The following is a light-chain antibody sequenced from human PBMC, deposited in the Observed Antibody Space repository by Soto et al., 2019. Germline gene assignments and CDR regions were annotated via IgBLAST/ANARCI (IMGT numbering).Light chain of an antibody. CDR1: SSTIGSKT. V-gene: IGLV1-44*01. CDR3: AAWNDSLNGVV. CDR2: TTN. J-gene: IGLJ2*01. Sequence: QSVLTQPPSASGTPGQRVTISCSGNSSTIGSKTLNWYQQLPGSAPKLLIYTTNQRPSGVPDRFSGSKSGTSASLAISGLQSEDEADYYCAAWNDSLNGVVFGGGTQLTVL.